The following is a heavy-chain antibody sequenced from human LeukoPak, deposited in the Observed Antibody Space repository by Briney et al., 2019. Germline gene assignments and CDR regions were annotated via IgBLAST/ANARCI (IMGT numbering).Heavy chain of an antibody. Sequence: ASVKVSCKASGYTFTGYYMHWVRQAPGQGLEWMGWINPNSGGTNYAQKFQGRVTMTRDMSTSTVYMELSSLRSEDTAVYYCARGRIPRDAFDIWGQGTMVTVSS. D-gene: IGHD2-2*02. CDR2: INPNSGGT. J-gene: IGHJ3*02. CDR1: GYTFTGYY. CDR3: ARGRIPRDAFDI. V-gene: IGHV1-2*02.